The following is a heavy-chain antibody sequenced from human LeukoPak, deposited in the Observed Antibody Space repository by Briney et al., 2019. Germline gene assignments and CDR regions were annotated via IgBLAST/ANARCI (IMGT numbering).Heavy chain of an antibody. Sequence: GESLKISCKGSGYRFTNYWIGWVRQMPGKGLEWMGIIYSDDSNTRYSPSFQGQVTISADKSISTAYLQWSSLKASDTAMYYCARHLSSNWYNEKAFDYWGQGTLVTVSS. CDR1: GYRFTNYW. V-gene: IGHV5-51*01. CDR2: IYSDDSNT. D-gene: IGHD6-13*01. J-gene: IGHJ4*02. CDR3: ARHLSSNWYNEKAFDY.